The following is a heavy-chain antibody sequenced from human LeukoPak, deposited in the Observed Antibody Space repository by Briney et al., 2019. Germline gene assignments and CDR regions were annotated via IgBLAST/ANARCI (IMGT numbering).Heavy chain of an antibody. J-gene: IGHJ6*03. Sequence: QPGGSLRLSCAASGFTFSNYWMHWVRQAPGEGLVWISRINSDGSSTRYADSVKGRFTISRDNAKNTLYLQMNSLRAEDTAVYYCASLYSAYHGLYMDVWGKGTTVTVSS. D-gene: IGHD5-12*01. CDR3: ASLYSAYHGLYMDV. V-gene: IGHV3-74*01. CDR1: GFTFSNYW. CDR2: INSDGSST.